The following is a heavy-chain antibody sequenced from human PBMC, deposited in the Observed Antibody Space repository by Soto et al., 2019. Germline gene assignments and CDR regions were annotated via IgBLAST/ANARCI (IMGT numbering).Heavy chain of an antibody. CDR2: IYYSGST. Sequence: QLQLQESGPGLVKPSETLSLTCTVSGGSINSSSYYWGWIRQPPGKGLEWIGTIYYSGSTYYNASLKSRVTIXXDXPXXPFSLKLSSMTAADTPVYYCAGHALEYNTITPFDYAGQGTLVTVSS. J-gene: IGHJ4*02. CDR3: AGHALEYNTITPFDY. V-gene: IGHV4-39*01. CDR1: GGSINSSSYY. D-gene: IGHD1-20*01.